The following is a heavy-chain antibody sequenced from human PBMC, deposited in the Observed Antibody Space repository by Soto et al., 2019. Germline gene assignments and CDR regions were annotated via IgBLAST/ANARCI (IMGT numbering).Heavy chain of an antibody. CDR2: MNPNSGNT. V-gene: IGHV1-8*01. D-gene: IGHD3-10*01. CDR3: ARGQYGNSAWFGP. J-gene: IGHJ5*02. Sequence: QVQLVQSGAEVKKPGASVKVSGKASGYTFPSYDINWVRQATGQGLEWMGWMNPNSGNTGYAQKFQGRVTMTRNTSISTDYMELCSLRAEDTAVYSFARGQYGNSAWFGPWGQGTLVTVSS. CDR1: GYTFPSYD.